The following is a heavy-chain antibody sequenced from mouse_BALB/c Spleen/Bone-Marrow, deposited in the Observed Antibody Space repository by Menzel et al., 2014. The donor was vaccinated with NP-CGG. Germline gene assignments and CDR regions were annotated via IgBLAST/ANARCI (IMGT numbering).Heavy chain of an antibody. CDR3: ARQGFYYRYRGFDF. V-gene: IGHV1-74*01. CDR1: GYTFTSYW. CDR2: IDPSNSET. J-gene: IGHJ2*01. D-gene: IGHD2-14*01. Sequence: QVQLQQSGPELVRPGASVKMSCKASGYTFTSYWMHWVKQRPGQGLEWFDMIDPSNSETRLNQRFKDKAALNVDKSSNTAYMQLSSLTSEDSAVYYCARQGFYYRYRGFDFWGQGTTLTVSS.